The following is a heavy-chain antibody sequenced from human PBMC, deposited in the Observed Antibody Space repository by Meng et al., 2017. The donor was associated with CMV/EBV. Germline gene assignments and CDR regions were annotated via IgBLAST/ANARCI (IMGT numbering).Heavy chain of an antibody. CDR1: GFTFSSYA. CDR2: ISYDGSNK. J-gene: IGHJ3*02. CDR3: ARDYYGGNSDDDFDI. D-gene: IGHD4-23*01. Sequence: GGSLRLSCAASGFTFSSYAMHWVRQAPGKGLEWVAVISYDGSNKYYADSVKGRFTISRDNSKNTLYLQMNSLRAEDTAVYYCARDYYGGNSDDDFDIWGQGTMVTVSS. V-gene: IGHV3-30-3*01.